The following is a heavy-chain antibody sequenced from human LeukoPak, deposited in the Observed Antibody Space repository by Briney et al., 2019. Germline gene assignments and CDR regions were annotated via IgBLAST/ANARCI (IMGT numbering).Heavy chain of an antibody. V-gene: IGHV3-23*01. D-gene: IGHD2-2*01. Sequence: GGSLRLSCAASGFTFSSYAMSWVRQAPGKGLEWVSAISGSGGSTYYADSVKGRFTISRDNSKNTLYLQMNSLRAEDTAVYYCAKREIIVVVPAAIDYWGQGTLVTVSS. CDR3: AKREIIVVVPAAIDY. J-gene: IGHJ4*02. CDR2: ISGSGGST. CDR1: GFTFSSYA.